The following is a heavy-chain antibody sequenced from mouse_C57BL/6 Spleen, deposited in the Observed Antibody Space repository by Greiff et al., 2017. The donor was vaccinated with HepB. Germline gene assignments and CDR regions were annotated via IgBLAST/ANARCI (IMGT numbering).Heavy chain of an antibody. Sequence: VQLQQSGPELVKPGASVKISCKASGYAFSSSWMNWVKQRPGKGLEWIGRIYPGDGDTNYNGKFKGKATLTAAKSSSTAYMQLSSLTSEDSAVYFCARYGTPSDYWGQGTTLTVSS. CDR1: GYAFSSSW. CDR2: IYPGDGDT. J-gene: IGHJ2*01. D-gene: IGHD4-1*01. CDR3: ARYGTPSDY. V-gene: IGHV1-82*01.